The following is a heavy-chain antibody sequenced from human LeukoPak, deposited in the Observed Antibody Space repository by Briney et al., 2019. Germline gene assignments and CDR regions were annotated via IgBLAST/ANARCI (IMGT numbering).Heavy chain of an antibody. Sequence: GASVKVSCKASGYTFTSYYMHWVRQAPGQGLEWMGIINPSGGSTSYAQKFQGRVTMTRDTSTSTVYMELSSLRSEDTAVYYCAITGYSSGWYSSPDYWGQGTLVTVSS. CDR1: GYTFTSYY. CDR2: INPSGGST. CDR3: AITGYSSGWYSSPDY. D-gene: IGHD6-19*01. J-gene: IGHJ4*02. V-gene: IGHV1-46*01.